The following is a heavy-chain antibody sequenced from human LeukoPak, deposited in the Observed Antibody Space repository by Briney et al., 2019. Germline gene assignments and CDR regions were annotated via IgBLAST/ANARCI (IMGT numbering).Heavy chain of an antibody. V-gene: IGHV3-48*02. CDR3: ARVGSIAAAGTPDY. D-gene: IGHD6-13*01. J-gene: IGHJ4*02. Sequence: PGGSLRLSCAASGFTLSSYSMNWVRQAPGKGLEWISSISSRNNLIYYADSVKGRFTISRDNAKNSLYLQMNSLRDEDTAVYYCARVGSIAAAGTPDYWGQGTLVTVSS. CDR2: ISSRNNLI. CDR1: GFTLSSYS.